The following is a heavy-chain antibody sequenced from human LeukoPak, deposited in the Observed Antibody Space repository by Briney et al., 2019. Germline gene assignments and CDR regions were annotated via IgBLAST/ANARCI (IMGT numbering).Heavy chain of an antibody. CDR3: TKDKEDIVLMVFALSGYYFDY. CDR2: ITSNGGHT. CDR1: GFTFSNFA. V-gene: IGHV3-23*01. Sequence: GGSLRLSCAASGFTFSNFAMSWVRLAPGKGLEWVSVITSNGGHTYYADSVKGRFTISRDNSKNTLYLQMNSLRAEDTAVYYCTKDKEDIVLMVFALSGYYFDYWGQETLVTVSP. D-gene: IGHD2-8*01. J-gene: IGHJ4*02.